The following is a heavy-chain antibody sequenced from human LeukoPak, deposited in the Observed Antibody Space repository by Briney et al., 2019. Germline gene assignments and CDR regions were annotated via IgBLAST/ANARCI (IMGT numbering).Heavy chain of an antibody. V-gene: IGHV3-11*01. CDR3: ARGGYSSSFGYYYYYMDV. J-gene: IGHJ6*03. D-gene: IGHD6-6*01. CDR2: NSSSGSTI. Sequence: GVSLRLSCAASGFTFSDYYMSWIRHAPGKGREWVSYNSSSGSTIYYADSVKGRFTISRDNAKNSLYLQMTSLRAEDTAVYYCARGGYSSSFGYYYYYMDVWGKGTTVTVSS. CDR1: GFTFSDYY.